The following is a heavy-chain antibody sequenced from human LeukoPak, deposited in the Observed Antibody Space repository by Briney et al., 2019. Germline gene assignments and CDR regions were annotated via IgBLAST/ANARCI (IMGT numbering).Heavy chain of an antibody. CDR1: GFSVTNNY. V-gene: IGHV3-23*01. D-gene: IGHD3-3*01. J-gene: IGHJ3*02. Sequence: GGSLRLSCAVSGFSVTNNYMSWVRQAPGKGLEWVSGLTGSGGSTYYADSVKGRFIISRDNSKNTLSLQMNSLRAEDTAVYYCAKGPNFWLTPIAFAIWGQGTMVTVSS. CDR2: LTGSGGST. CDR3: AKGPNFWLTPIAFAI.